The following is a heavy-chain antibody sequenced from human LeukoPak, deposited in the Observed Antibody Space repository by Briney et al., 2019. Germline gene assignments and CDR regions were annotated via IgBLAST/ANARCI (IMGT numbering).Heavy chain of an antibody. Sequence: GGSLRLSCAASGFTFSSYAMSWVRQAPGKGLEWVSAISGSGGSIYYADSVKGRFTISRDNSKNTLYLQMNSLRAEDTAVYYCAKDPRSHCSGGSCYPDYWGQGTLVTVSS. V-gene: IGHV3-23*01. CDR3: AKDPRSHCSGGSCYPDY. CDR1: GFTFSSYA. J-gene: IGHJ4*02. CDR2: ISGSGGSI. D-gene: IGHD2-15*01.